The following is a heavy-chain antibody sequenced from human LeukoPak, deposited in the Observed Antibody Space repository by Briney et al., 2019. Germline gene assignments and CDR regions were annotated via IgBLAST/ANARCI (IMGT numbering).Heavy chain of an antibody. Sequence: SETLSLTCAVYGGSFSGYYWSWIRQPPGKGLEWIGEINHSGSTNYNPSLKSRVTISVNTSKNQFSLKLSSVTAADTAVYYCARANLGAWGQGTLVTVSS. J-gene: IGHJ5*02. CDR2: INHSGST. CDR1: GGSFSGYY. D-gene: IGHD1-7*01. V-gene: IGHV4-34*01. CDR3: ARANLGA.